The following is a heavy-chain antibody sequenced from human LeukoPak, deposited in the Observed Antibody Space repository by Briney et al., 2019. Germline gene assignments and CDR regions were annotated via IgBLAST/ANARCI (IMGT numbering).Heavy chain of an antibody. D-gene: IGHD3-9*01. Sequence: PGGSLRLSCAASGFTLTTYWMHWVRQAPGKGLVWVSRIKSDGSSTSYADSVKGRFTVSRDSAKNTLYLQMNSLGAEDTAVYYCARVVAPLDWLDVWGQGTTVTVSS. CDR2: IKSDGSST. CDR3: ARVVAPLDWLDV. V-gene: IGHV3-74*01. CDR1: GFTLTTYW. J-gene: IGHJ6*02.